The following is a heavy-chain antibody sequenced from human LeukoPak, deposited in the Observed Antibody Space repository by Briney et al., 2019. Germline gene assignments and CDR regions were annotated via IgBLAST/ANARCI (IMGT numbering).Heavy chain of an antibody. J-gene: IGHJ6*03. V-gene: IGHV5-51*01. CDR2: IYPGDSDT. CDR3: ARHYYYYYYMDV. CDR1: GYSFTSYW. Sequence: GESLKISCKGSGYSFTSYWIGWVRQMPGKGLEWMGIIYPGDSDTRYSPSFQGQVTISADKSISTAYLQWSSLQASATALYYCARHYYYYYYMDVWGKGTTVTGSS.